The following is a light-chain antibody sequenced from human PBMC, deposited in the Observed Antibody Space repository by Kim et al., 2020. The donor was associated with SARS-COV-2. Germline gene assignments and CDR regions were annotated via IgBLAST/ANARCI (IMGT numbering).Light chain of an antibody. Sequence: PEKTARSTCGGNNIGSKSVHWYQQKPGQAPVLVIYYDSDRPSGIPERFSGSNSGNTATLTISRVEAGDEADYYCQVWDSSSDHPVFGGGTQLTVL. CDR1: NIGSKS. CDR2: YDS. J-gene: IGLJ3*02. V-gene: IGLV3-21*04. CDR3: QVWDSSSDHPV.